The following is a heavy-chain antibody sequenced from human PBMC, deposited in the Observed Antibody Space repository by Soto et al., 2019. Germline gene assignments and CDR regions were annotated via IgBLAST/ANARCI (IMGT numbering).Heavy chain of an antibody. Sequence: SETLSLTCTVSGGSISNYYWSWIRQPPGKELEWIAYIYYSGSTNYNPSLKSRVTISVDTSKNQFSLKLSSVTAADTAVYYCARYKSNYYYGMDVWGQGTTVTVSS. V-gene: IGHV4-59*08. D-gene: IGHD1-20*01. CDR2: IYYSGST. CDR1: GGSISNYY. CDR3: ARYKSNYYYGMDV. J-gene: IGHJ6*02.